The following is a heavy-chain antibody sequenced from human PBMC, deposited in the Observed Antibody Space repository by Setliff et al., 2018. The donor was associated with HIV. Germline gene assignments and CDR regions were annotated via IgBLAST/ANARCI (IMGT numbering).Heavy chain of an antibody. Sequence: PSETLSLTCTVSGDSISSYYWSWIRQPPGKELEWIGYIYSTGDSNYNPSLKSRVTMAVDTSKNQFSLKLSSVTAADTAVYYCATYGGADSSGYQFDYWGQGTLVTVSS. CDR1: GDSISSYY. D-gene: IGHD3-22*01. V-gene: IGHV4-4*09. CDR3: ATYGGADSSGYQFDY. CDR2: IYSTGDS. J-gene: IGHJ4*02.